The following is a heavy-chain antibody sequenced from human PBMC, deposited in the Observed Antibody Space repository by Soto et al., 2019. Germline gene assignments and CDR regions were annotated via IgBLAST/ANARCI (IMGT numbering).Heavy chain of an antibody. Sequence: QVQLVESGGGVVQPGRSLSLSCAASGFTVSSYGMHWVRQAPGKGLEWVAVISRDGGTKYYADSVKGRFTISKDNSRNTLFLEMNSLRGDDMAVYYCTGEVASGYWGQGTLVTVSS. J-gene: IGHJ4*02. CDR3: TGEVASGY. CDR1: GFTVSSYG. D-gene: IGHD2-8*02. V-gene: IGHV3-30*03. CDR2: ISRDGGTK.